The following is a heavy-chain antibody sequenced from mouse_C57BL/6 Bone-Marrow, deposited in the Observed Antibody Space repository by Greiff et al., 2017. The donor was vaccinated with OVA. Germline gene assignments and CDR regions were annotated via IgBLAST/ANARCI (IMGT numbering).Heavy chain of an antibody. V-gene: IGHV1-81*01. CDR2: IYPRSGNT. CDR1: GYTFTSYG. Sequence: QVQLQQSGAELARPGASVKLSCKASGYTFTSYGISWVKQRTGQGLEWIGEIYPRSGNTYYNEKFKGKATLTADKSSSTAYMELRRLTSEDSAVYFCAREDDSWYFDVWGTGTTVTVSS. CDR3: AREDDSWYFDV. D-gene: IGHD2-4*01. J-gene: IGHJ1*03.